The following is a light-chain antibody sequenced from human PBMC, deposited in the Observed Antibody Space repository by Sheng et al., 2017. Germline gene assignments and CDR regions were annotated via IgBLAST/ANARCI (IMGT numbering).Light chain of an antibody. CDR1: SGSIDSNF. CDR3: QSYDASNVV. CDR2: EDN. V-gene: IGLV6-57*01. J-gene: IGLJ3*02. Sequence: NFMLTQPHSVSESPGKTVTISCTRSSGSIDSNFVQWYQQRPGSSPTTVIYEDNQRPSGVPDRFSGSIDSSSNFASLTISGLKTEDEADYYCQSYDASNVVFGGGTKLTV.